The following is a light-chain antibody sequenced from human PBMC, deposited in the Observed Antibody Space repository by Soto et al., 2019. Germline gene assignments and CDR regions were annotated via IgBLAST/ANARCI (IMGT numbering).Light chain of an antibody. CDR3: HQYGSSQT. CDR1: QSVSSSY. Sequence: EIVLTQSPGTLSLSPGERVTLSCRASQSVSSSYLAWYQQKPGQAPMLLIYGASSRATGIPDRFSGSGSGTDFTLTISRLEPEDFAVYYCHQYGSSQTFGQATKVDIK. V-gene: IGKV3-20*01. J-gene: IGKJ1*01. CDR2: GAS.